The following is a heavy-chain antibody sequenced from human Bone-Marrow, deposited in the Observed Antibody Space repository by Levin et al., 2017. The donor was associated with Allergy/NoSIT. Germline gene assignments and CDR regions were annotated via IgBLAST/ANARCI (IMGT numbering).Heavy chain of an antibody. V-gene: IGHV4-59*01. D-gene: IGHD3-10*01. J-gene: IGHJ6*03. Sequence: SETLSLTCTVSGGSTSSYYWSWIRQPPGKGLEWIGYLYYSETTNYNPSLTSRVTISVDTSKNQFSLKLSSVTAADTAVYYCARVQLGGGGHHYYFMDVWGKGTAVTVSS. CDR3: ARVQLGGGGHHYYFMDV. CDR2: LYYSETT. CDR1: GGSTSSYY.